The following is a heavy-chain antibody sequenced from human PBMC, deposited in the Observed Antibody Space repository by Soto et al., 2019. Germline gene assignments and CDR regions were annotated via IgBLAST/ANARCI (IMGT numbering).Heavy chain of an antibody. J-gene: IGHJ6*02. V-gene: IGHV1-69*12. D-gene: IGHD1-20*01. Sequence: QVQLVQSGAEVKKPGSSVKVSCKASGGTFSSYAISWVRQAPGQGLEWMGGIIPIFGTANYAQKFQGSVTITADESTSTAYMELSSLSSEDTAVYYCARSITGTVRYYYGMDVWGQGTTVTVSS. CDR1: GGTFSSYA. CDR3: ARSITGTVRYYYGMDV. CDR2: IIPIFGTA.